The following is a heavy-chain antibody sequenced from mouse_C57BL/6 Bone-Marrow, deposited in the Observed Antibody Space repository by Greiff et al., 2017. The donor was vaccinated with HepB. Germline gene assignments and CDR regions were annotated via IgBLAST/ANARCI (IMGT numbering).Heavy chain of an antibody. Sequence: DVQLVESEGGLVQPGSSMKLSCTASGFTFSDYYMAWVRQVPEKGLEWVANINYDGSSTYYLDSLKSRFIISRDNAKNILYLQMSSLKSEDTATYYCAREATVVATDWYFDVWGTGTTVTVSS. D-gene: IGHD1-1*01. CDR1: GFTFSDYY. V-gene: IGHV5-16*01. J-gene: IGHJ1*03. CDR2: INYDGSST. CDR3: AREATVVATDWYFDV.